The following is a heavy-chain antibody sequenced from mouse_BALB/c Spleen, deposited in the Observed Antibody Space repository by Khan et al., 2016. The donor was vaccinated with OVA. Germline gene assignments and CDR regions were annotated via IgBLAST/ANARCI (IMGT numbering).Heavy chain of an antibody. CDR1: GFSITSDYA. D-gene: IGHD1-1*01. CDR2: ISYSGYT. Sequence: VQLKESGPGLVKPSQSLSLTCTVTGFSITSDYAWNWIRQFPGNKLEWMGYISYSGYTNYNPSLKSRISITRDTSKNQFFLQLNSVTTEDTATYYCARIYWGDFDYWGQGTTLTVSS. J-gene: IGHJ2*01. V-gene: IGHV3-2*02. CDR3: ARIYWGDFDY.